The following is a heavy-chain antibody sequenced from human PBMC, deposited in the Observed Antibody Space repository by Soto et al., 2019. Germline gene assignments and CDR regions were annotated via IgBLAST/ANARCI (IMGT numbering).Heavy chain of an antibody. CDR1: GFTFSSYA. D-gene: IGHD4-17*01. V-gene: IGHV3-33*01. Sequence: QVQLVESGGGVVQPGRSLRVSCAASGFTFSSYAMHWVRQAPGKGLEWVAVIWYDGTSKYYADSVKGRFTISRDSSKNTLYLQMNSLRVEDTAVYYCASDFVGSDYHFDCWGQGTLVTVSS. CDR3: ASDFVGSDYHFDC. J-gene: IGHJ4*02. CDR2: IWYDGTSK.